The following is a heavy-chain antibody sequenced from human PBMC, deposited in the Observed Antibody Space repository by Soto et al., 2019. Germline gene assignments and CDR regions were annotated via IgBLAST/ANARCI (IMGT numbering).Heavy chain of an antibody. V-gene: IGHV3-7*01. CDR3: ASWADEAEEDQSQH. CDR2: IKKEGSEK. Sequence: EVQLVESGGGFVQPGGSLRLSCAGSGFRFSSSWMSWVRQAPGKGLEWVAHIKKEGSEKYYVDTAKERFTISRDNAKTSLNLKMNKLGAKDTAVYYGASWADEAEEDQSQHSGQGTLVTVSS. CDR1: GFRFSSSW. J-gene: IGHJ1*01. D-gene: IGHD2-2*01.